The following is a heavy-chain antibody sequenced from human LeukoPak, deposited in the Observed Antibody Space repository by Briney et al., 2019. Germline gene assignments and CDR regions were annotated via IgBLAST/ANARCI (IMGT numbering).Heavy chain of an antibody. V-gene: IGHV3-30*18. Sequence: GGSLRLSCAASGFTFSSYGMHWVRQALGKGLEWAAVISHDGSNEYYADSVKGRFTVSRDNSKNTVYLQMNSLRPEDTAVYYCTKEGYYGSGSFPDYWGQGTLVTVSS. CDR2: ISHDGSNE. J-gene: IGHJ4*02. D-gene: IGHD3-10*01. CDR1: GFTFSSYG. CDR3: TKEGYYGSGSFPDY.